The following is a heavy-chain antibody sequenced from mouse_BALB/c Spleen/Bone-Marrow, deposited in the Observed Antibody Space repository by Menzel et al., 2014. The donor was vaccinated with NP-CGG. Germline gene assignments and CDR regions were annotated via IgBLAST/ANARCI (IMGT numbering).Heavy chain of an antibody. Sequence: VQLQQSGAELVKPGASVKLSCTASGFNIKDTYKHWVKQRPEQGLEWIGRIDPANGNTKYDPKFQGKATITADTSSNTAYLQLSSLTSEDTAVYYCARRGDGYYAWFAYWGQGTLVTASA. CDR2: IDPANGNT. CDR3: ARRGDGYYAWFAY. D-gene: IGHD2-3*01. J-gene: IGHJ3*01. V-gene: IGHV14-3*02. CDR1: GFNIKDTY.